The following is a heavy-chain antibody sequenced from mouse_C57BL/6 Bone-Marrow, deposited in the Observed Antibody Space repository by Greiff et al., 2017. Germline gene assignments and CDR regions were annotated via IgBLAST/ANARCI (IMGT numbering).Heavy chain of an antibody. D-gene: IGHD1-1*01. CDR1: GYSITSGYY. J-gene: IGHJ2*01. CDR2: ISYDGSN. CDR3: AREGYGSFFDY. V-gene: IGHV3-6*01. Sequence: EVQLVESGPGLVKPSQSLSLTCSVTGYSITSGYYWNWIRQFPGNKLEWMGYISYDGSNNYNPSLKNRISITRDTSKNLFFLKLNSVTTEDTATYYCAREGYGSFFDYWGQGTTLTVSS.